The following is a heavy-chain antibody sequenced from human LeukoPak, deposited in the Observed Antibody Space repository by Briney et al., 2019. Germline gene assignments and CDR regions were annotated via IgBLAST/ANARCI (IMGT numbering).Heavy chain of an antibody. Sequence: GGSLRLSCAASGFTFSSYVMHWVRQAPGKGLEYVSAISSNGGSTYYANSVKGRFTISRDNSKNTLYLQMGSLRAEDTAVYYCAGYDTSGYYLNYWGQGTLVTVSS. D-gene: IGHD3-22*01. J-gene: IGHJ4*02. V-gene: IGHV3-64*01. CDR2: ISSNGGST. CDR3: AGYDTSGYYLNY. CDR1: GFTFSSYV.